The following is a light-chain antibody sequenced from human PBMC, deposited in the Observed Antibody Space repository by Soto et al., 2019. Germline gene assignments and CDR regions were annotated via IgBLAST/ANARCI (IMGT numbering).Light chain of an antibody. CDR2: DVN. J-gene: IGLJ1*01. CDR1: SSDVDNYNN. V-gene: IGLV2-11*01. Sequence: QSALTQPRSVSGSPGQSVTISCTRTSSDVDNYNNVSWYQQHPGKAPKLLIYDVNKRPSGVPYRFSGSKSGNTASLTISGLQAGDEADYFCCSYAGTYRRVFGTGTKLTVL. CDR3: CSYAGTYRRV.